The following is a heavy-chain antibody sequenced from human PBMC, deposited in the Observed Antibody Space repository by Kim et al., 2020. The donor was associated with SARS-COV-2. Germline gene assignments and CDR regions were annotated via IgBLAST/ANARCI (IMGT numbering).Heavy chain of an antibody. J-gene: IGHJ4*02. Sequence: GGSLRLSCAASGFTFSSYGMHWVRQAPGKGLEWVAVISYDGSNKYYADSVKGRFTISRDNSKNTLYQQMNSLRAEDTAVYYCARETLWFGESHVDYWGQGTLVTVSS. D-gene: IGHD3-10*01. CDR2: ISYDGSNK. CDR1: GFTFSSYG. CDR3: ARETLWFGESHVDY. V-gene: IGHV3-33*05.